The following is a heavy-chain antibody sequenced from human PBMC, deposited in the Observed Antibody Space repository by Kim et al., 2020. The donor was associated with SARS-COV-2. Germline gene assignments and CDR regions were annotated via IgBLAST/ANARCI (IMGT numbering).Heavy chain of an antibody. CDR3: ARNDYGDYHFDY. J-gene: IGHJ4*02. V-gene: IGHV3-21*01. D-gene: IGHD4-17*01. Sequence: IYYADSVKGRFTISRDNAKNSVYLQMNSLTAEDTAVYYCARNDYGDYHFDYWGQGILVVVS. CDR2: I.